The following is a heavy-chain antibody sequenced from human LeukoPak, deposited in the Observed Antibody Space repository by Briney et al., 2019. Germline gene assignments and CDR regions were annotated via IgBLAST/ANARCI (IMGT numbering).Heavy chain of an antibody. CDR1: GGSISSYY. J-gene: IGHJ6*02. CDR2: IYYSGST. D-gene: IGHD6-13*01. Sequence: SETLSLTCTVSGGSISSYYWSWIRQPPGQGLEWIGYIYYSGSTNYNPSLKSRVTISVDTSKNQFSLKLSSVTAADTAVYYCARDQELDSFNRIAAAGTYYYYYGMDVWGQGTTVTVSS. CDR3: ARDQELDSFNRIAAAGTYYYYYGMDV. V-gene: IGHV4-59*01.